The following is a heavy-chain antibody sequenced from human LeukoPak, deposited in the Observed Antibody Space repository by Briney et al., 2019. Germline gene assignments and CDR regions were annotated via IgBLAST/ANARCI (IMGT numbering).Heavy chain of an antibody. V-gene: IGHV1-69*13. J-gene: IGHJ4*02. CDR2: ITPIFGTT. D-gene: IGHD5-18*01. CDR1: GGTFSSYV. Sequence: ASVKVSCKASGGTFSSYVFTWVRQAPGQGLEWMGGITPIFGTTDYAEKLQGRVTITADASTYTAFMELSSLRSEDSAVYYCAYGYSYIAFWGQGTLVTVSS. CDR3: AYGYSYIAF.